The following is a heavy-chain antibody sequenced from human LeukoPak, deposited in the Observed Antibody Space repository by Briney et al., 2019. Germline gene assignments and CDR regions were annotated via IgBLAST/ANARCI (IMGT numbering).Heavy chain of an antibody. V-gene: IGHV3-53*01. CDR2: IYSGGST. CDR3: ARSYSRGWYGYFDY. J-gene: IGHJ4*02. D-gene: IGHD6-19*01. Sequence: PGGSLRLSCAASGFTVSSNYMSWVSQAPGKGLEWVSVIYSGGSTYYADSVKGRFTISRDNSKNTLYLQMNSLRAEDTAVYYCARSYSRGWYGYFDYWGQGTLVTVSS. CDR1: GFTVSSNY.